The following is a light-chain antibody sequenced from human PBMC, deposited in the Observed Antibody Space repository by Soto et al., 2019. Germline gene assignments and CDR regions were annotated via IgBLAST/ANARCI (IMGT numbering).Light chain of an antibody. CDR2: EVT. J-gene: IGLJ3*02. CDR1: GSDIAGYNY. Sequence: QSALTQPASVSGSLGQSITISCTGTGSDIAGYNYISWYQQLPGKAPKLMIYEVTIRPSGISNRFSGSKSGNTASLTISGLQAEDEADYFCQSHDISLRIWVFGGGTQLTVL. V-gene: IGLV2-14*01. CDR3: QSHDISLRIWV.